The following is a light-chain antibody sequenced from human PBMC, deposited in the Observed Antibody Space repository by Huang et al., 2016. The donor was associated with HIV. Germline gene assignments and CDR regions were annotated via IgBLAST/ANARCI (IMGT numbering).Light chain of an antibody. CDR2: GAS. CDR3: QKYDSYPWT. J-gene: IGKJ1*01. CDR1: QVISTS. V-gene: IGKV1-5*01. Sequence: DTQLTQFPSSLSANVGDRVVLTCRAGQVISTSVAWYQRRPGKPPRLLVHGASALETGVPGRFSGSGSGTEFTLTISGLQPDDFATYFCQKYDSYPWTFGQGTRVEVK.